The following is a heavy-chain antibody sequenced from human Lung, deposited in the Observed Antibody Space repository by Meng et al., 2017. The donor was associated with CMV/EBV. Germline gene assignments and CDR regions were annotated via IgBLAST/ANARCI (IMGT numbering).Heavy chain of an antibody. J-gene: IGHJ4*02. V-gene: IGHV3-74*01. Sequence: GEXXTISCAVSGFTFSSHWMHWVRQAPGGGLVWVAHINSDGLRTNYADSVKGRFTISRDNAKDTLYLQVNSLRAEDTAVYYCARGRCSRTSFLDVWGQGTRVTVSS. CDR2: INSDGLRT. CDR3: ARGRCSRTSFLDV. CDR1: GFTFSSHW. D-gene: IGHD2-2*01.